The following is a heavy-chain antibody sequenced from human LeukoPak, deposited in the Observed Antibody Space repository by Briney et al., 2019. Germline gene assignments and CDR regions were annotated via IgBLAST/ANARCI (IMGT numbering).Heavy chain of an antibody. Sequence: ASAKVSCKASGYTFTGYYMHWVRQAPGQGLEWMGRIIPILGIANYAQKFQGRVTITADKSTSTAYMELSSLRSEDTAVYYCARAHYYYGSGSYSNDAFDIWGQGTMVTVSS. J-gene: IGHJ3*02. CDR1: GYTFTGYY. CDR2: IIPILGIA. CDR3: ARAHYYYGSGSYSNDAFDI. D-gene: IGHD3-10*01. V-gene: IGHV1-69*04.